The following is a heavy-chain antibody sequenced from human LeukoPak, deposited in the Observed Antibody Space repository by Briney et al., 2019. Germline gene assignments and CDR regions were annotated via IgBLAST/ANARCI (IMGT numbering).Heavy chain of an antibody. CDR1: GYTFTGYY. V-gene: IGHV1-2*02. CDR2: INPNSGGT. J-gene: IGHJ4*02. D-gene: IGHD4/OR15-4a*01. Sequence: ASVKVSCKASGYTFTGYYMHWVRQAPGQGLGWMGWINPNSGGTNYAQKFQGRVTMTRDTSISTAYMELSRLRSDDTAVYYCARPLLWWPQVGYFDYWGQGTLVTVSS. CDR3: ARPLLWWPQVGYFDY.